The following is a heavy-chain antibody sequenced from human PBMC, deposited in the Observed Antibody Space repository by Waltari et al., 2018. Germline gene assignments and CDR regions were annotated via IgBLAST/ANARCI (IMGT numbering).Heavy chain of an antibody. Sequence: QLQLQESGPGLVKPSETLSLTCTVSGGSISSSRYYWGWNRQHPGKGLEWMGSIYYSWCPYDHPSLKSRVTISVETSKTQFSLKLSSVTAADTAVYYCARSFLGRQLWDLGPFDYLGQGTLVTVSS. J-gene: IGHJ4*02. CDR2: IYYSWCP. CDR1: GGSISSSRYY. V-gene: IGHV4-39*01. CDR3: ARSFLGRQLWDLGPFDY. D-gene: IGHD5-18*01.